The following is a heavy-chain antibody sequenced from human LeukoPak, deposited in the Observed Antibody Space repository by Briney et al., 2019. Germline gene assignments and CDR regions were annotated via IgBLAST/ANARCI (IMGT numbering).Heavy chain of an antibody. D-gene: IGHD3-22*01. CDR2: IYYSGST. CDR3: ARDSSGRSDAFDI. CDR1: GGSISSGGYY. Sequence: SETLSLTCTVSGGSISSGGYYWSWIRQHPGKGLEWIGYIYYSGSTYYNPSLKSRVTISVDTSKNQFSLRLSSVTAADTAVYYCARDSSGRSDAFDIWGQGTMVTVSS. V-gene: IGHV4-31*03. J-gene: IGHJ3*02.